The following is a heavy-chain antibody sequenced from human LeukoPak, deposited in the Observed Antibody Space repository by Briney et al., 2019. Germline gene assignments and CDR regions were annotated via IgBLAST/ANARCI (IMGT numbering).Heavy chain of an antibody. V-gene: IGHV4-59*01. D-gene: IGHD5-24*01. Sequence: SETLSLTCTVSGGSISFYYWSWIRQPPGKGLEWIGYIYYTGTTNYNPSLKSRATISVDTSRNQFSLRLSSLTAADTAVYFCARDRRDGYNPGDCNFDYWGQGALVTVSS. CDR1: GGSISFYY. CDR2: IYYTGTT. CDR3: ARDRRDGYNPGDCNFDY. J-gene: IGHJ4*02.